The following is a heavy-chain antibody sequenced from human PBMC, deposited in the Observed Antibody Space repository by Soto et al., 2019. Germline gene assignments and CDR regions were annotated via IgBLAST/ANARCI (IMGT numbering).Heavy chain of an antibody. V-gene: IGHV2-5*02. D-gene: IGHD2-2*01. Sequence: QITLKESGPTLVKPTQPLTLTCTFSGFSLSTRGVGVGWIRQPPGKALAWLALIYWDDDKRYRPSLRSRLTITKYTSKNQVVLTLTNMDPVDTATYSCAHIGISSWFTSCGQGTLLTVSS. J-gene: IGHJ5*02. CDR3: AHIGISSWFTS. CDR1: GFSLSTRGVG. CDR2: IYWDDDK.